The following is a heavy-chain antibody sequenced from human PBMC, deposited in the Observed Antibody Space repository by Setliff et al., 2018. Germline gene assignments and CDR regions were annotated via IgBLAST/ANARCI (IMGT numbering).Heavy chain of an antibody. Sequence: PSETLSLTCTVSGGSISSSHYSWGWIRQPPGKGLEWIGNIYYGGSAYYNPSLKSRVTISVDTSKNQFSLKLSSVTAADTAMYYCARILGYCSGGSCYVPYWGQGTLVTVSS. V-gene: IGHV4-39*07. CDR3: ARILGYCSGGSCYVPY. D-gene: IGHD2-15*01. J-gene: IGHJ4*02. CDR1: GGSISSSHYS. CDR2: IYYGGSA.